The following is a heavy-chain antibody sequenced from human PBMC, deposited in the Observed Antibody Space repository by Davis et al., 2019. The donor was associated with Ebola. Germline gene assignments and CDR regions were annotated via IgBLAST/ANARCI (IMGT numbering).Heavy chain of an antibody. CDR3: ARGDSRYYYDSSGYYTRYYFDY. Sequence: SETLSLTCTVSGGSISSSSYYWGWLRQPPGKGLEWIGSIYYSGSTYSTPSLKSRVTISVDTSKNQFSLKLSSVTAADTAVYYCARGDSRYYYDSSGYYTRYYFDYWGQGTLVTVSS. CDR1: GGSISSSSYY. J-gene: IGHJ4*02. CDR2: IYYSGST. D-gene: IGHD3-22*01. V-gene: IGHV4-39*01.